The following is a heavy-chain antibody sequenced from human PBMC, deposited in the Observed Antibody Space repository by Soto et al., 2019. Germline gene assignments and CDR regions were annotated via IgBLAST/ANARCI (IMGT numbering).Heavy chain of an antibody. Sequence: TGGSLRLSCAASGFTFSSYWMNWVRQAPGKGLEWVANIKQDGSEKYYVDSVKGRFTISRDNAKNSLYLQMNSLRAEDTAVYYCARPKSIAARGSDYWGQGTLVTVSS. CDR1: GFTFSSYW. J-gene: IGHJ4*02. D-gene: IGHD6-6*01. CDR2: IKQDGSEK. V-gene: IGHV3-7*01. CDR3: ARPKSIAARGSDY.